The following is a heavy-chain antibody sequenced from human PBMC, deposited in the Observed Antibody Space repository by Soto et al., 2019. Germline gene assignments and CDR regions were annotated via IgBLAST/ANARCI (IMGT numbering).Heavy chain of an antibody. CDR1: GFSFGTYA. CDR2: ISGGIGST. Sequence: GGSLRLSCVASGFSFGTYAMTWVRQVPGKGLEWVSTISGGIGSTFYADSVKGRFTISRDISKKMLFLHMNGLRGEDTGTYYCAKGAARYSDYRGRGTLVTVSS. CDR3: AKGAARYSDY. V-gene: IGHV3-23*01. D-gene: IGHD1-26*01. J-gene: IGHJ4*02.